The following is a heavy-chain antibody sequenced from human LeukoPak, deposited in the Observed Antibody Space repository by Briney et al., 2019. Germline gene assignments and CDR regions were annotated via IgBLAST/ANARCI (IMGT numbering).Heavy chain of an antibody. J-gene: IGHJ4*02. V-gene: IGHV4-39*01. D-gene: IGHD5/OR15-5a*01. CDR1: GGSITNTSYF. CDR2: IFYSGTT. CDR3: ARPGSVFGVFDY. Sequence: PSETLSLTCTVSGGSITNTSYFWGWIRQPPGKGLEWIGSIFYSGTTYYNPSLKSQVTISVDTSKNQFSLTLSSVTAADTAVYYCARPGSVFGVFDYWGQGTLVTVPS.